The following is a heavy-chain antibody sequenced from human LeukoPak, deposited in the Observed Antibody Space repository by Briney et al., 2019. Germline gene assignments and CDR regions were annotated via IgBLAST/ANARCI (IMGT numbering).Heavy chain of an antibody. J-gene: IGHJ5*02. D-gene: IGHD3-16*02. V-gene: IGHV1-2*02. CDR2: INPNSGGT. CDR1: GYTFTGYY. Sequence: ASVKVSCKTSGYTFTGYYMHWVRQAPGQGLEWMGWINPNSGGTNYAQKFQGRVTMTRDTSISTAYMELSRLRSDDTAVYYCARDFIESYDYVWGSYRPSRNWFDPWGQGTLVTVSS. CDR3: ARDFIESYDYVWGSYRPSRNWFDP.